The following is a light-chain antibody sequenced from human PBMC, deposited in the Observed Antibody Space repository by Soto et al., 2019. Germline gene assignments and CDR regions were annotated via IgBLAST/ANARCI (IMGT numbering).Light chain of an antibody. Sequence: QSALTQSPSASGSPGQSVTISCTGTSSDIGGYNSVSWYQQQPGNAPKVMIYDVTKRPSGVPDRFSGSKSGNTASLTVSALQAEDEADYYCSSYTDRKNLVFGTGTKVTVL. CDR1: SSDIGGYNS. CDR2: DVT. J-gene: IGLJ1*01. CDR3: SSYTDRKNLV. V-gene: IGLV2-8*01.